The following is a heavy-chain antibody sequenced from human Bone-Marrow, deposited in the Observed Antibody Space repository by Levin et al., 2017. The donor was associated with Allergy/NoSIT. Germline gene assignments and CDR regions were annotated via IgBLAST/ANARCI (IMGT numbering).Heavy chain of an antibody. J-gene: IGHJ3*02. Sequence: PGGSLRLSCAASGFTLSDHFMDWVRQAPGKGLEWVGRSRNKANSYTTEYAASVKGRFTISRDDSKNLLHLQMDSLKTEDTAVYYCSRDVSVRGSSAFDMWGQGTMVTVSS. V-gene: IGHV3-72*01. D-gene: IGHD3-16*01. CDR1: GFTLSDHF. CDR2: SRNKANSYTT. CDR3: SRDVSVRGSSAFDM.